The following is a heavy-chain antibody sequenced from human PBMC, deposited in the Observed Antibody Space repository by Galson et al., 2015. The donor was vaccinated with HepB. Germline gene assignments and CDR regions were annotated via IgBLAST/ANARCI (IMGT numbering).Heavy chain of an antibody. CDR3: TREGIAAAANLMDD. CDR2: ITPIFGTA. V-gene: IGHV1-69*13. CDR1: GGTFSTYA. D-gene: IGHD6-13*01. Sequence: SVKVSCKAPGGTFSTYAISWVRQAPGQGLEWMGGITPIFGTANYAQKFQGRVTITADESTSTAYMELSSLRSEDTAVYYCTREGIAAAANLMDDWGQGTQITVSS. J-gene: IGHJ4*02.